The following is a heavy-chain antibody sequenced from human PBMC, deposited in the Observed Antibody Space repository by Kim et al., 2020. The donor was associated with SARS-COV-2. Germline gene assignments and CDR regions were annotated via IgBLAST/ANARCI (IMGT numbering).Heavy chain of an antibody. CDR2: IYYSGST. J-gene: IGHJ4*02. V-gene: IGHV4-39*07. CDR3: ARDHSTAIRGYFDY. Sequence: SETLSLTCTVSGGSISSSSYYWGWIRQPPGKGLEWIGSIYYSGSTYYNPSLKSRVTISVDTSKNQFSLKLSSVTAADTAVYYCARDHSTAIRGYFDYWGQGTLVSVSS. D-gene: IGHD2-2*02. CDR1: GGSISSSSYY.